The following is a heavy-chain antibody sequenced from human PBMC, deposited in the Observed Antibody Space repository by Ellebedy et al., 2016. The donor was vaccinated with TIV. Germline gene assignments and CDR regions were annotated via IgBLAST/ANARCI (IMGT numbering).Heavy chain of an antibody. CDR3: ATDQGYSSSWYLGY. CDR2: FDPEDGET. CDR1: GYTLTELS. J-gene: IGHJ4*02. Sequence: AASVKVSCKVSGYTLTELSMHWARQAPGKGLEWMGGFDPEDGETIYAQKFQGRVTMTEDTSTDTAYMELSSLRSEDTAVYYGATDQGYSSSWYLGYWGQGTLVTVSS. D-gene: IGHD6-13*01. V-gene: IGHV1-24*01.